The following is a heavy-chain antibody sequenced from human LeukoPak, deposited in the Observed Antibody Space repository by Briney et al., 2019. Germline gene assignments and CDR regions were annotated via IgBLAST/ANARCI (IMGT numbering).Heavy chain of an antibody. CDR3: APYSSTWYAFQC. D-gene: IGHD6-13*01. CDR2: ISSSSSYI. Sequence: PGGSLRLSCVASEFTFNTYSMNWVRQAPGKGLEWVSSISSSSSYIYYADSVKGRFTISRDNAKNSLYLQMNSLRVEDTAVYYCAPYSSTWYAFQCWGQGTLVTVSS. J-gene: IGHJ1*01. V-gene: IGHV3-21*01. CDR1: EFTFNTYS.